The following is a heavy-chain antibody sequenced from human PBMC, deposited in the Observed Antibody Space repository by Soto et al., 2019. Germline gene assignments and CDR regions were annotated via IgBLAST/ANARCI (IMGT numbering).Heavy chain of an antibody. Sequence: QVQLQESGPGLVKPSQTLSLTCTVSGGSISSGDYYWSWIRQPPGKGLEWIGYIYYSGSPNYNPSLKSRVTISGDTSKNQFSLKLSAVTAADTAVYYSARDGLYGSSTSCYYYGMDVWVQGTTVTVSS. D-gene: IGHD2-2*01. J-gene: IGHJ6*02. CDR2: IYYSGSP. CDR3: ARDGLYGSSTSCYYYGMDV. CDR1: GGSISSGDYY. V-gene: IGHV4-30-4*01.